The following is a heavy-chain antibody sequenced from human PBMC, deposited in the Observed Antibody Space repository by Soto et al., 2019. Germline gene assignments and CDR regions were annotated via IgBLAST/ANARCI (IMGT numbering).Heavy chain of an antibody. CDR2: INPAGGTT. CDR3: ALKVVTYYDN. CDR1: GYSFTSTY. Sequence: QVQLVQSGAEVKKPGASVRISCRASGYSFTSTYVHWVRQAPGQGPEWMGIINPAGGTTYYAQKFQGRLTRTSDTSTDTVFMDLNDLTSEDMAVYFCALKVVTYYDNWGQGTLLTVSS. V-gene: IGHV1-46*01. D-gene: IGHD2-21*02. J-gene: IGHJ4*02.